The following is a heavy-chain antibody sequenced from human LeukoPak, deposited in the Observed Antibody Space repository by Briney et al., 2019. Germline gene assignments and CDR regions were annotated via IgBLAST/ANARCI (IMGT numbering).Heavy chain of an antibody. V-gene: IGHV4-34*01. CDR2: INHSGST. D-gene: IGHD2-2*01. CDR1: SGSFSGYY. CDR3: ARGGDIVVVTAARNNWFDP. J-gene: IGHJ5*02. Sequence: SETLSLTCAVYSGSFSGYYWRWISQPRGKGLEWIGEINHSGSTNYNPPLQSRVTISVDTSKNHFPLKLGSVPAADTGVYYCARGGDIVVVTAARNNWFDPWGQGTLVTVSS.